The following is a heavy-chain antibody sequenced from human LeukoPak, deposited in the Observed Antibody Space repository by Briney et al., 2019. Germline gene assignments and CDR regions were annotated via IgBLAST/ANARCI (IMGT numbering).Heavy chain of an antibody. D-gene: IGHD5-12*01. CDR2: INPNSGGT. J-gene: IGHJ3*02. V-gene: IGHV1-2*02. Sequence: ASVKVSCKASGYTFTGYYMHWVRQAPGQGLEWMGWINPNSGGTNYAQKFQGRATMTRDTSISTAYMELSRLRSDDTAVYYCARAGYSGYPPQDDAFDIWGQGTMVTVSS. CDR3: ARAGYSGYPPQDDAFDI. CDR1: GYTFTGYY.